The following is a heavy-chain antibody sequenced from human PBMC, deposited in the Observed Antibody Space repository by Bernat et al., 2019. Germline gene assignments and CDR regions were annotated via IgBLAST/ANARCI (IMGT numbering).Heavy chain of an antibody. CDR2: ISYDGSNK. D-gene: IGHD1-26*01. CDR3: AKGSRGSYTVYFDY. CDR1: GFTFISYG. J-gene: IGHJ4*02. Sequence: QVQLVESGGGVVQPGRSLRLSCAASGFTFISYGMHWVRQAPGKGLEWVAVISYDGSNKYYADSVKGRFTISRDNSKNTLYLQMNSLRAEDTAVYDCAKGSRGSYTVYFDYWGQGTLVTVSS. V-gene: IGHV3-30*18.